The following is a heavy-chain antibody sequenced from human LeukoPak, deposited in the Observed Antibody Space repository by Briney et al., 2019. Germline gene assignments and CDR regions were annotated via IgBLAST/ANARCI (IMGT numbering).Heavy chain of an antibody. D-gene: IGHD3-10*01. CDR3: ARDRPSFDYYGSGSYSLQIDY. CDR1: GGSFSNFA. V-gene: IGHV1-69*05. Sequence: ASVKVSCKASGGSFSNFAISWVRQAPGQGFEWLGGIFGTVTYAPNFQGRVSFTTDESTSTAYMELSGLTSEDTAVYYCARDRPSFDYYGSGSYSLQIDYWGQGTLVTVSS. J-gene: IGHJ4*02. CDR2: IFGTV.